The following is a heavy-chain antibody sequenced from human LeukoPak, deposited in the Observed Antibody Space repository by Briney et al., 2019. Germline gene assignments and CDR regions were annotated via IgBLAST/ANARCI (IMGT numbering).Heavy chain of an antibody. D-gene: IGHD6-13*01. CDR2: ISGSSSYI. CDR3: TRVEGASSSWFYHYYYYYMDV. J-gene: IGHJ6*03. CDR1: GFTFITYT. Sequence: GGSLRLSCAASGFTFITYTMNCVRQVSGKGLEWVSSISGSSSYIYYADSAKGRFTISRDNAKNSLYLQMNSLKTEDTAVYYCTRVEGASSSWFYHYYYYYMDVWGKGTTVTISS. V-gene: IGHV3-21*03.